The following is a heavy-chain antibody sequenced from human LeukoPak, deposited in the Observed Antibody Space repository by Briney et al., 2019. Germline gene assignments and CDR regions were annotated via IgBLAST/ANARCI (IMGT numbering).Heavy chain of an antibody. CDR1: GFTFSSYW. J-gene: IGHJ4*02. V-gene: IGHV3-7*01. CDR2: IKQDGSEK. CDR3: ASGYDFWSGYFPFDY. D-gene: IGHD3-3*01. Sequence: GGSLRLSCAASGFTFSSYWMSWVRPAPGKGLEWVANIKQDGSEKYYVDSVKGRFTISRDNAKNSLYLQMNSLRAEDTAVYYCASGYDFWSGYFPFDYWGQGTLVTVSS.